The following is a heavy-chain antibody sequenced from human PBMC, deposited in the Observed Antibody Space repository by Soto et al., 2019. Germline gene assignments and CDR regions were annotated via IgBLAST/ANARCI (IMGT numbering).Heavy chain of an antibody. J-gene: IGHJ4*02. V-gene: IGHV4-59*01. CDR3: ARVGQWLGILDH. Sequence: SETLSLTCTVSGGFIRSYYWSWIRQPPGKGLEWIGYIYYSGSTNYNPSLKSRVTISVDTSKNQFSLKLTSVTAADTAVYYCARVGQWLGILDHSGQGTLVTVSS. D-gene: IGHD6-19*01. CDR2: IYYSGST. CDR1: GGFIRSYY.